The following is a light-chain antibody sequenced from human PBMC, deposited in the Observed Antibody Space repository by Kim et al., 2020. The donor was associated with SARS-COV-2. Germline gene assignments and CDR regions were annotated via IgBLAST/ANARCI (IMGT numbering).Light chain of an antibody. J-gene: IGKJ4*01. CDR3: QQLRSYPPT. CDR2: DAF. CDR1: QDINSY. Sequence: DIQLTQSPSFLSASVGDRVTITCRASQDINSYLAWYQHKPGTAPKLLIHDAFTLQSGVPSRFSGSRSGTEFTLTISSLQPEDFASYSCQQLRSYPPTFGGGTKLEI. V-gene: IGKV1-9*01.